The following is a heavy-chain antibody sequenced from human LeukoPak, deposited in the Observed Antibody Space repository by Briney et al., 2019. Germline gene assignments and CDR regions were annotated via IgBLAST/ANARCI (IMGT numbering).Heavy chain of an antibody. CDR2: IGEDGSHR. D-gene: IGHD6-6*01. CDR1: GFTFSSHW. Sequence: GGSLRLSCAASGFTFSSHWMHWVRQAPGKGLVWVSRIGEDGSHRNYADSVKGRFTISRDNSKNTVYLQMNSLRVEDTAVYHCGKERYGSSSVVDYWGHGTLVTVSS. CDR3: GKERYGSSSVVDY. V-gene: IGHV3-74*01. J-gene: IGHJ4*01.